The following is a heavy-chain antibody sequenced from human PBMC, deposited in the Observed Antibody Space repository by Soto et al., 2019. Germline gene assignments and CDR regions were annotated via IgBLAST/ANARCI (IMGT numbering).Heavy chain of an antibody. CDR2: LYAEGTT. CDR3: VRPRPSGENYGMDV. J-gene: IGHJ6*02. D-gene: IGHD3-10*01. Sequence: GGSLRLSCVASGLTVSHNYMAWVRQAPEMGLEWVSILYAEGTTYYADSVKGRFTISRDSSKHTLFLQMDSLRAEDTAVYYCVRPRPSGENYGMDVWGQGNTVTVS. V-gene: IGHV3-53*01. CDR1: GLTVSHNY.